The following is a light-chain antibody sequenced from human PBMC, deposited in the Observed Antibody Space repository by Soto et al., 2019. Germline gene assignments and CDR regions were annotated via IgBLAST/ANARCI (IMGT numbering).Light chain of an antibody. J-gene: IGKJ4*01. CDR3: QQLNSYPLT. CDR1: QAMSTY. V-gene: IGKV1-9*01. Sequence: DIQLTQSPSFLSASIGDRVTISCRATQAMSTYLAWYQQKPGKAPKLLIYSASTLQSGVPSRFSGSGSGTWFTLTISSLQPEDFATYYCQQLNSYPLTFGGGTKVESK. CDR2: SAS.